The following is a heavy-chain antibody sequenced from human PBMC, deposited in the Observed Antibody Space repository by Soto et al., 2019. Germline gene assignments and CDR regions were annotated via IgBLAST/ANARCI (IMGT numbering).Heavy chain of an antibody. CDR1: GGSFSGYY. V-gene: IGHV4-34*01. D-gene: IGHD2-2*01. Sequence: QVQLQQWGAGLLKPSETLSLTCAVYGGSFSGYYWSWIRQPPGKGLEWIGEINHSGSTNYNPSLKSRVTISVDTSKNQFSLKLSSVTAADTAVYYCARYVPFPDGLYYFDYWGQGTLVTVSS. CDR3: ARYVPFPDGLYYFDY. CDR2: INHSGST. J-gene: IGHJ4*02.